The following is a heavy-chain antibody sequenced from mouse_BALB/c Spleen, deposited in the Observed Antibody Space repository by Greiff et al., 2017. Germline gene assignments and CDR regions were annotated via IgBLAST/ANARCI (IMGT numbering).Heavy chain of an antibody. J-gene: IGHJ4*01. CDR1: GFSLIGYC. Sequence: VQLVESGPGLVAPSPCLSFTCTVSGFSLIGYCVNWVRQPPGQGLEWLGMIWGDGGTDYNSALKSRLIIIKENSKSQVFLRMNSLQTDDTARYYCARDDNYAMDYWGQGTSVTVSS. CDR2: IWGDGGT. V-gene: IGHV2-6-7*01. CDR3: ARDDNYAMDY.